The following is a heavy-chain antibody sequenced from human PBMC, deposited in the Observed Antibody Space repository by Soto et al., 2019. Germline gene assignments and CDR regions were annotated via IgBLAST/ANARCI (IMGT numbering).Heavy chain of an antibody. Sequence: GGSLRLSCAASGFTFSSYAMSWVRQAPGKGLEWVSAISGSGGSTYYADSVKGRFTISRDNSKNTLYLQMNSLRAEDTAVYYCAKDRPPYSGYDAGPFDDWGQGTLVTVSS. CDR2: ISGSGGST. CDR3: AKDRPPYSGYDAGPFDD. J-gene: IGHJ4*02. V-gene: IGHV3-23*01. D-gene: IGHD5-12*01. CDR1: GFTFSSYA.